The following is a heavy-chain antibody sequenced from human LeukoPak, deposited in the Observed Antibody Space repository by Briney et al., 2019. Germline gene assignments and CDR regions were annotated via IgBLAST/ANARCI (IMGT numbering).Heavy chain of an antibody. Sequence: GGSLRLSCAASGFTFSSYSMNWVRQAPGKGLEWVSYIGAAGSTIYYADSVKGRFTISRDNAKNTLFLQMNSLRAEDTAVYYCARDSSTYAGPPDYWGQGTLVTVSS. D-gene: IGHD2-2*01. CDR1: GFTFSSYS. CDR3: ARDSSTYAGPPDY. J-gene: IGHJ4*02. V-gene: IGHV3-48*01. CDR2: IGAAGSTI.